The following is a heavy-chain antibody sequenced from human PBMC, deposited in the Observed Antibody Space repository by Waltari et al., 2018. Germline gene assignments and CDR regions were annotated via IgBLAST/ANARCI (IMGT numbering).Heavy chain of an antibody. CDR1: GGSFSSYY. CDR3: ARISGLDYATPM. Sequence: QVQLQQWGAGLLKPSETLSLTCGVRGGSFSSYYWSWIRQSPGKGLEWIGEINHAGNIHYNPSFKSRVTMSLDTARNQFSLEVKSVIAADTAVYFCARISGLDYATPMWGLGTVVTVSS. V-gene: IGHV4-34*01. J-gene: IGHJ3*01. D-gene: IGHD5-12*01. CDR2: INHAGNI.